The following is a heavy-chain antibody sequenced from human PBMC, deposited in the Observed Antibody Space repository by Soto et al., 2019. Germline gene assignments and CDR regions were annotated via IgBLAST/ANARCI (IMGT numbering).Heavy chain of an antibody. J-gene: IGHJ5*02. Sequence: QVQLVQSGAEVKKPGASVKVSCKASGYTFSSYDINWVRQAPGQGLEWMGWMNPSSGNTGYAQNFQGRVTRTRNTSISTAYMALSSLRSEDTAVYYCARGNTGRWFDPWGQGTLVTVSS. V-gene: IGHV1-8*01. CDR3: ARGNTGRWFDP. CDR2: MNPSSGNT. CDR1: GYTFSSYD. D-gene: IGHD4-17*01.